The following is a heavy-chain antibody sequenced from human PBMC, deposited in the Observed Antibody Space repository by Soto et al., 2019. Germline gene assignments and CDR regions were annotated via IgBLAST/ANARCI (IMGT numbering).Heavy chain of an antibody. Sequence: EVQMVESGGGLVQPGGSLRLSCAVSGFTVSTNYMSWDRQAPGKGLEWVSVIYSSGSTYYTESVRGRFTMSRYNSRNTLYLQMNSLRAEDTAVYYCARGSGSYAPTDVWGQGTTVTVSS. CDR3: ARGSGSYAPTDV. J-gene: IGHJ6*02. CDR2: IYSSGST. D-gene: IGHD3-10*01. V-gene: IGHV3-66*01. CDR1: GFTVSTNY.